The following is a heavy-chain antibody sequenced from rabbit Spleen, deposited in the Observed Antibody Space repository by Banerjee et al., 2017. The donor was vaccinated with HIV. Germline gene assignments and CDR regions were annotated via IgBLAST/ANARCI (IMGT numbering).Heavy chain of an antibody. D-gene: IGHD4-1*01. CDR2: IELGSSGFT. V-gene: IGHV1S45*01. J-gene: IGHJ4*01. CDR1: GVSFSGSSY. Sequence: QEQLVESGGGLVQTEGSLTLTCTASGVSFSGSSYMCWVRQAPGKGLEWIGCIELGSSGFTYFASWAKGRFTISKTSSTTVTLQMTSLTAADTATYFCARDLAGVIGWNFNLWGQGTLVTVS. CDR3: ARDLAGVIGWNFNL.